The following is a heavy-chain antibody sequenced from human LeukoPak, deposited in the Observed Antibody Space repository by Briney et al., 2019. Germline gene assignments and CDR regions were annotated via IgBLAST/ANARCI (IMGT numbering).Heavy chain of an antibody. D-gene: IGHD5-24*01. Sequence: AGGSLRLSCAASGFTFSSFAMHWVRQAPGKGLEWVAVISYDGSNKYYADSVKGRFTISRDYSENTLFLHMNSLRAEDTAVYYCARGRDGSWFDYWGQGTLVTVSS. CDR3: ARGRDGSWFDY. CDR2: ISYDGSNK. V-gene: IGHV3-30-3*01. CDR1: GFTFSSFA. J-gene: IGHJ4*02.